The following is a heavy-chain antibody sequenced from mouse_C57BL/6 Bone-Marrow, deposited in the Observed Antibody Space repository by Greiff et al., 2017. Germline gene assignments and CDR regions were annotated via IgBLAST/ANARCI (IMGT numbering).Heavy chain of an antibody. V-gene: IGHV1-56*01. Sequence: QVQLQQSGPELVRPGASVKISCKAPGYTFTSHWMQWVRQRPGQGLEWIGEIFPGSGSTYYNEKLKGKATLTVDTSSSTAYMQLSSLTSEDSAVYFCARWGWGVYYGSSYYDYWGQGTTLTVSS. D-gene: IGHD1-1*01. CDR1: GYTFTSHW. CDR2: IFPGSGST. CDR3: ARWGWGVYYGSSYYDY. J-gene: IGHJ2*01.